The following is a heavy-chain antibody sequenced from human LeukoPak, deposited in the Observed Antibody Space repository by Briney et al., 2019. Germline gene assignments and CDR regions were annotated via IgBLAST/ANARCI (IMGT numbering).Heavy chain of an antibody. V-gene: IGHV3-43D*04. Sequence: PGGSLRLSCAASGFTFDDYALHWVRQAPGKGLEWVSLISWDGGSTYYADSVKGRFTISRDNSKNSLYLQMNSLRAEDTALYYCAKSIFQTRGYCSSTSCSGPFDYWGQGTLVTVSS. D-gene: IGHD2-2*01. CDR1: GFTFDDYA. J-gene: IGHJ4*02. CDR3: AKSIFQTRGYCSSTSCSGPFDY. CDR2: ISWDGGST.